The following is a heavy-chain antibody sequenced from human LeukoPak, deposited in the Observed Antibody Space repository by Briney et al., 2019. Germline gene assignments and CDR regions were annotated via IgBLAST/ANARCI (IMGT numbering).Heavy chain of an antibody. CDR2: INHSGST. D-gene: IGHD2-21*02. Sequence: SETLSLTCAVCGGSFSGYYWSGLRQPPGKGLEWIGEINHSGSTNYNPSLKSRVTISVDTSKNQFSLKLTSVTAADTAVYYCARCGVVVVTAIGYWGQGTLVTVSS. J-gene: IGHJ4*02. CDR3: ARCGVVVVTAIGY. CDR1: GGSFSGYY. V-gene: IGHV4-34*01.